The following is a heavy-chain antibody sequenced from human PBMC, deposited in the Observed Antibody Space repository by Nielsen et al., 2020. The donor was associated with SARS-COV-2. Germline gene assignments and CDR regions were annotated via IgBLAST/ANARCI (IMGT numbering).Heavy chain of an antibody. J-gene: IGHJ4*02. Sequence: ASVKVSCKASGYTFTSYYMHWVRQAPGQGLEWMGIINPSGGSTSYAQKFQGRVTITADKSTSTAYMELSSLRSEDTAVYYCARVSDYGDPFFDYWGQGTLVTVSS. D-gene: IGHD4-17*01. CDR1: GYTFTSYY. CDR2: INPSGGST. CDR3: ARVSDYGDPFFDY. V-gene: IGHV1-46*01.